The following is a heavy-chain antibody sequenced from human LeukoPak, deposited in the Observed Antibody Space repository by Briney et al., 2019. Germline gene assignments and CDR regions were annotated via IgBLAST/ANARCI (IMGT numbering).Heavy chain of an antibody. CDR1: GSSLTNYY. D-gene: IGHD6-6*01. J-gene: IGHJ4*02. Sequence: PSETLSLTCTVSGSSLTNYYWSFIRQPAGKGLEWIGRIYSSGSTNYNPSLKSRVTISVDTSKNQFSLKLSSVTAADTAVYYCARQMSRGIAARPNNFDYWGQGTLVTVSS. CDR3: ARQMSRGIAARPNNFDY. V-gene: IGHV4-4*07. CDR2: IYSSGST.